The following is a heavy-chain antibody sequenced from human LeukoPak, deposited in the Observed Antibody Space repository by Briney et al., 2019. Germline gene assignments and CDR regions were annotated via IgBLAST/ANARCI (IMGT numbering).Heavy chain of an antibody. J-gene: IGHJ4*02. D-gene: IGHD3-3*01. CDR3: ARALYSITIFGVVSPY. CDR2: INPNSGGT. Sequence: ASVKVSCKASGYTFTGYYMRWVRQAPGQGLEWMGWINPNSGGTNYAQKFQGRVTMTRDTSISTAYMELSRLRSDDTAVYYCARALYSITIFGVVSPYWGQGTLVTVSS. CDR1: GYTFTGYY. V-gene: IGHV1-2*02.